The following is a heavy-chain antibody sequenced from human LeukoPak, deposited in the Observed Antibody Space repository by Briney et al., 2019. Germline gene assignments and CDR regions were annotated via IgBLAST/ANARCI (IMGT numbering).Heavy chain of an antibody. J-gene: IGHJ4*02. D-gene: IGHD3-22*01. Sequence: SETLSLTCTVFGSSINSVYSWGWIRQPPGKGLEWIGSIYHNGNTYYNSSPKSRVTISVHTSENQFSLKLSSVTAADTAVYYCASYKTYYDSSGNPFDYWGQGTLVTVSS. CDR1: GSSINSVYS. CDR3: ASYKTYYDSSGNPFDY. CDR2: IYHNGNT. V-gene: IGHV4-38-2*02.